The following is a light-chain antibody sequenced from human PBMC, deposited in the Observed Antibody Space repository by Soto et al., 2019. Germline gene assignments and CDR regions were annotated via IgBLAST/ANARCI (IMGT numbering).Light chain of an antibody. CDR2: GAS. J-gene: IGKJ2*01. Sequence: EIVLTQSPATLSLSPGERATLSCRASQSVSSSYLAWYQQKPGQAPRLVISGASSRAAGIPDRFSGSGSGTDFTLTISRLAPEDFAVYYCQQYDSSPPRYTFGQGTKLEIK. CDR3: QQYDSSPPRYT. CDR1: QSVSSSY. V-gene: IGKV3-20*01.